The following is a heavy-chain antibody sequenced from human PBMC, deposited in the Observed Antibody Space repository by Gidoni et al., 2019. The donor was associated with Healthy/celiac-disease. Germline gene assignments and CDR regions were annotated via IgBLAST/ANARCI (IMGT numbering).Heavy chain of an antibody. CDR1: GFTFSSYA. V-gene: IGHV3-30-3*01. D-gene: IGHD2-15*01. CDR3: ARGGPGDIVVVVAADWFDP. Sequence: QVQLVESGGGVVQPGRSLRLSCVASGFTFSSYALHWVRQAPGKGLVWVAVISYDGSNKDYADSVKGRFTISRDNSKNTLYLQMNSLRAEDTAVYYWARGGPGDIVVVVAADWFDPWGQGTLVTVSS. J-gene: IGHJ5*02. CDR2: ISYDGSNK.